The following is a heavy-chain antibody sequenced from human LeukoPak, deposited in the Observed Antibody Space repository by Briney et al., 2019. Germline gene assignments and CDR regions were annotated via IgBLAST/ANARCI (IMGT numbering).Heavy chain of an antibody. V-gene: IGHV4-39*01. D-gene: IGHD2/OR15-2a*01. CDR3: ARQISDYYYYYLDV. CDR2: IYDSGNE. Sequence: PSETLSLTCTVSGGSISTSALYWGWIRQAPGKGLEWIGSIYDSGNEFYNPSLKSRVTISADTSKNQFSLKLNSVTAADTAMYYCARQISDYYYYYLDVWGDGITVTVPS. J-gene: IGHJ6*03. CDR1: GGSISTSALY.